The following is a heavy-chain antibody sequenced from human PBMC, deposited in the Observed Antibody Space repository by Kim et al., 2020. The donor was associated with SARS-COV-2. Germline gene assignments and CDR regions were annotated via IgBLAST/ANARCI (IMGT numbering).Heavy chain of an antibody. CDR2: IIPILGIA. V-gene: IGHV1-69*04. CDR3: AGDPPAVVRGVINSNWFDP. D-gene: IGHD3-10*01. Sequence: SVKVSCKASGGTFSSYAISWVRQAPGQGLEWMGRIIPILGIANYAQKFQGRVTITADKSTSTAYMELSSLRSEDTAVYYCAGDPPAVVRGVINSNWFDPWGQGTLVTVSS. CDR1: GGTFSSYA. J-gene: IGHJ5*02.